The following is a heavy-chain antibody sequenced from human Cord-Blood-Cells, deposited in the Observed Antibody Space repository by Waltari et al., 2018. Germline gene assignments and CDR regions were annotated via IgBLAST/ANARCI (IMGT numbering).Heavy chain of an antibody. D-gene: IGHD2-2*01. CDR1: GFTFSSYW. Sequence: EVQLVESGGGLVQPGGSLRLSCAASGFTFSSYWMSWVRQAPGTGLEWGANIKQEGSEKYYVGSVKGRFTISRDNAKNSLYLQMNSLRAEDTAVYYCARYSSTSCFDYWGQGTLVTVSS. J-gene: IGHJ4*02. V-gene: IGHV3-7*01. CDR2: IKQEGSEK. CDR3: ARYSSTSCFDY.